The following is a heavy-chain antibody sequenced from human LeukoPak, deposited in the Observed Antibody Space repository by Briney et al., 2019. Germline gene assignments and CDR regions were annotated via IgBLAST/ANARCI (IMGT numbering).Heavy chain of an antibody. V-gene: IGHV4-59*01. J-gene: IGHJ5*02. CDR2: IFHSGTT. CDR1: GGSISSYY. CDR3: ARAYSSRGRFDP. Sequence: SETLSLTCTVSGGSISSYYWSWLRQPPGKGLEWIGYIFHSGTTNYNPSLKRRVTISVDTSTNQFSLKLSSVTAADTAVYYCARAYSSRGRFDPWGQGTLVTVSS. D-gene: IGHD6-13*01.